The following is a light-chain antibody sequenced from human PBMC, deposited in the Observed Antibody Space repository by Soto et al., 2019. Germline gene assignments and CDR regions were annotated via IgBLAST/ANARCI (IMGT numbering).Light chain of an antibody. CDR1: QSVSSH. Sequence: EIVLTQSPATLSLSPGERATLSCRASQSVSSHFAWYQQKPGHAPRLLIYDASNRATGIPARFAGSGSGTEFTLTISSLEPEDFAVYYCQQRSSWPLTFGGGTKVEIK. V-gene: IGKV3-11*01. CDR3: QQRSSWPLT. CDR2: DAS. J-gene: IGKJ4*01.